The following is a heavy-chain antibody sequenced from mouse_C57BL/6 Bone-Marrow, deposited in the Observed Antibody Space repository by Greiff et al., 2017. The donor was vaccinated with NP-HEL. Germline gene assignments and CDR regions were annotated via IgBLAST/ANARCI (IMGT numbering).Heavy chain of an antibody. CDR3: ASANDYCNCVDY. V-gene: IGHV1-53*01. D-gene: IGHD2-13*01. Sequence: QVQLQQSGAELVKPGASVKLSCKASGYTFTSYWMHWVKQRPGQGLEWIGEINPCDGGTNYNEKFKSKATLTVDKSSSTAYMQLSSLTSEAAAVYYCASANDYCNCVDYWGQGTTLTVSS. J-gene: IGHJ2*01. CDR1: GYTFTSYW. CDR2: INPCDGGT.